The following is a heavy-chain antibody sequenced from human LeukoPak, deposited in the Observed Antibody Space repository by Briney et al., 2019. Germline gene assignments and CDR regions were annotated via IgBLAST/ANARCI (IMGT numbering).Heavy chain of an antibody. V-gene: IGHV3-48*03. J-gene: IGHJ6*02. Sequence: GGSLRLSCAASGFTFSSYEMNWVRQAPGKGLKWVSYISGSGNTIYYADSVKGRFTISRDNAKNSLYLQMNSLRAEDTAVYYCARVNGMDVWGQGTTVTVSS. CDR3: ARVNGMDV. CDR2: ISGSGNTI. CDR1: GFTFSSYE.